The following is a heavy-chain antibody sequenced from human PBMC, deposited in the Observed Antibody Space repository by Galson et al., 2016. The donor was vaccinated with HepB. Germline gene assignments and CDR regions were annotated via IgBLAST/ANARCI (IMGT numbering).Heavy chain of an antibody. CDR3: AREYAPAAGGGFDY. J-gene: IGHJ4*02. Sequence: SLRLSCAASGFTFNTYAMSWVRQAPGKGLEWVSYIGGTTSTIFYADSVKGRFTNSRDNAEDSLYLQMNNLRAEDSAIYYCAREYAPAAGGGFDYWGQGTLVTVSS. CDR1: GFTFNTYA. CDR2: IGGTTSTI. D-gene: IGHD6-13*01. V-gene: IGHV3-48*04.